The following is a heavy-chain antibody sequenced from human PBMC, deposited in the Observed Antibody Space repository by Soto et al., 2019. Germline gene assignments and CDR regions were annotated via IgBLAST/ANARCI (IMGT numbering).Heavy chain of an antibody. V-gene: IGHV3-9*01. Sequence: EVQLVESGGGLVQPGRSLRLSCAASGFTFDDYAMHWVRQVPGKGLEWVSGINGNSGSIGYADSVKGRFAISGDNATNSLHLQINSMRAEDTAFYYCVTDARSNWYSGYFRHWGQGTLVTVSS. CDR2: INGNSGSI. J-gene: IGHJ1*01. CDR1: GFTFDDYA. D-gene: IGHD6-13*01. CDR3: VTDARSNWYSGYFRH.